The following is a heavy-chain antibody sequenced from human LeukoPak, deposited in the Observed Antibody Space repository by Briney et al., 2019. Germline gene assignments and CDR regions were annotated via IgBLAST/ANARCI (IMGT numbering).Heavy chain of an antibody. D-gene: IGHD2/OR15-2a*01. CDR2: MNPNSGNT. V-gene: IGHV1-8*01. Sequence: ASVKVSCKASGYTFTSYDINWVRQATGQGLEWMGWMNPNSGNTGYAQKFQGRVTITRNTSISTAYMELSSLRSEDTAVYYCARALSSVYYYYYMDVWGKGTTVTVSS. J-gene: IGHJ6*03. CDR1: GYTFTSYD. CDR3: ARALSSVYYYYYMDV.